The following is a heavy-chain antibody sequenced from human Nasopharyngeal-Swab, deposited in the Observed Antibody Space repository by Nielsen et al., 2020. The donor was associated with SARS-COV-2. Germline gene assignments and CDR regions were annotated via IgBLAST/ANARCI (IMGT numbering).Heavy chain of an antibody. CDR3: ARVQNYCSGGSCSTLDAFDI. D-gene: IGHD2-15*01. CDR2: IWYDGSNK. J-gene: IGHJ3*02. V-gene: IGHV3-33*01. Sequence: VHQAPGKGLEWVAVIWYDGSNKYYADSVKGRFTISRDNSKNTLYLQMNSLRAEDTAVYYCARVQNYCSGGSCSTLDAFDIWGQGTMVTVSS.